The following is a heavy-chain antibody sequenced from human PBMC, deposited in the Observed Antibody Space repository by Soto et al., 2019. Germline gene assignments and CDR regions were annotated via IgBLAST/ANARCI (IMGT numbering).Heavy chain of an antibody. Sequence: SETLSLTCAVFGGSISNSNWWTWVRQPPGKGLDWIGEIFHSGSTNYNPSLKSRVTISVDTSKNQFSLKLSSVTAADTAVYYCARGIAAATWGQGTQVTVSS. D-gene: IGHD6-13*01. CDR1: GGSISNSNW. J-gene: IGHJ5*02. CDR3: ARGIAAAT. CDR2: IFHSGST. V-gene: IGHV4-4*02.